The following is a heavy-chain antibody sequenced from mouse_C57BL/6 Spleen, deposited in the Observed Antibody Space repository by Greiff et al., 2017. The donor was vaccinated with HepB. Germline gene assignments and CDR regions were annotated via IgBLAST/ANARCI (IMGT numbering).Heavy chain of an antibody. Sequence: QVQLQQPGAELVMPGASVKLSCKASGYTFTSYWMHWVKQRPGQGLEWIGEIDPSDSYTNYNQKFKGKSTLTVDKSSSTAYMQLSSLTSEDSAVYDCARKDYSNDEDAVDYWGQGTSVTVAS. CDR3: ARKDYSNDEDAVDY. V-gene: IGHV1-69*01. CDR2: IDPSDSYT. J-gene: IGHJ4*01. D-gene: IGHD2-12*01. CDR1: GYTFTSYW.